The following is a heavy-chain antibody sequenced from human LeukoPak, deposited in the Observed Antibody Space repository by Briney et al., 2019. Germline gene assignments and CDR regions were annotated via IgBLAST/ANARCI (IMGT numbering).Heavy chain of an antibody. D-gene: IGHD5-12*01. V-gene: IGHV3-33*01. Sequence: PGGSLRLSCAASGFTCSNYGMRWARQAPGKGLEWVAVIWYDGSNKYYADSVKGRFTFSRDNSKNTLYLQMNSLRAEDTAVYYCARENLLGGFLDYWGQGILVTVSS. CDR2: IWYDGSNK. CDR1: GFTCSNYG. J-gene: IGHJ4*02. CDR3: ARENLLGGFLDY.